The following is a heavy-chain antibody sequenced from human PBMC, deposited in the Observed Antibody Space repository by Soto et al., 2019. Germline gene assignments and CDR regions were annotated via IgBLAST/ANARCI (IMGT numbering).Heavy chain of an antibody. Sequence: GGSLRLSCAASGFTFSNAWMSWVRQAPGKGLEWVGRIKSKTDGGTTDYAAPVKGRFTISRDDSKNTLYLQMNSLKTEDTAVYYCTSGYTVLMVYADGTAFDIWGQGTMVTVSS. CDR3: TSGYTVLMVYADGTAFDI. CDR2: IKSKTDGGTT. V-gene: IGHV3-15*01. D-gene: IGHD2-8*01. CDR1: GFTFSNAW. J-gene: IGHJ3*02.